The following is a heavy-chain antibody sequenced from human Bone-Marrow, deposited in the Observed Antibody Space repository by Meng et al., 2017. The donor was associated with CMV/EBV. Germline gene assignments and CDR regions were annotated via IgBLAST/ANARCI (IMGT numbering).Heavy chain of an antibody. CDR2: MNPNSGNT. D-gene: IGHD7-27*01. CDR1: GYTFTSYD. J-gene: IGHJ6*02. V-gene: IGHV1-8*01. Sequence: VKVSCKASGYTFTSYDINWVRQATGQGLEWMGWMNPNSGNTGYAQKFQGRVTMTRNTSISTAYMELSSLRSEDTAVYYCARVWVYYYGMDVWGQGTTVTVSS. CDR3: ARVWVYYYGMDV.